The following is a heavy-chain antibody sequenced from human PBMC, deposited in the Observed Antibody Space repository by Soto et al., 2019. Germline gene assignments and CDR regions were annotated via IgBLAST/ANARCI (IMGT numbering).Heavy chain of an antibody. V-gene: IGHV3-30*18. D-gene: IGHD2-15*01. CDR1: GFTFSSYD. Sequence: GGSLRLSCAASGFTFSSYDMHWVRQASGKGLEWVAVISYDGSNKYYADSVKGRFTSSRDNSKNTLYLQMNSLRAEDTAVYYCAKGGGYCSGGSCYKEDYYYYYGMDVWGQGTTVTVSS. J-gene: IGHJ6*02. CDR3: AKGGGYCSGGSCYKEDYYYYYGMDV. CDR2: ISYDGSNK.